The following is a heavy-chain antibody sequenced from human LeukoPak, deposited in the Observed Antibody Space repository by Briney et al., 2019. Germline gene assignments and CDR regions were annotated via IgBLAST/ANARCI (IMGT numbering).Heavy chain of an antibody. J-gene: IGHJ4*02. CDR3: ARGPPGGYSGYIGDY. D-gene: IGHD5-12*01. CDR1: GFTFSSYW. V-gene: IGHV3-74*01. CDR2: INSDGSST. Sequence: GGSLRLSCAASGFTFSSYWMHWVRQAPGKGLVWVSRINSDGSSTSYADCVKGRFTISRDNAKNTLYLQMNSLRAEDTAVYYCARGPPGGYSGYIGDYWGQGTLVTVSS.